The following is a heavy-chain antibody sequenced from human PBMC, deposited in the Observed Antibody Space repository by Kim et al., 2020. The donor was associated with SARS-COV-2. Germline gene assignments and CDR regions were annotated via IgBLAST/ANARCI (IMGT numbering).Heavy chain of an antibody. V-gene: IGHV4-59*01. CDR3: ARVNPAAAGTQGEHNWFDP. CDR1: GGSISSYY. J-gene: IGHJ5*02. D-gene: IGHD6-13*01. CDR2: IYYSGST. Sequence: SETLSLTCTVSGGSISSYYWSWIRQPPGKGLEWIGYIYYSGSTNYNPSLKSRVTISVDTPKNQLSLKLSSVTAADTAAYYCARVNPAAAGTQGEHNWFDP.